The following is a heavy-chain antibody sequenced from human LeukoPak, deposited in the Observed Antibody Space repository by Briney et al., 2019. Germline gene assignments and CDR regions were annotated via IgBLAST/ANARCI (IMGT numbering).Heavy chain of an antibody. J-gene: IGHJ3*02. V-gene: IGHV1-2*02. D-gene: IGHD1-26*01. CDR3: ADVVAATGTVALDI. CDR1: RDTLTDYY. CDR2: INPNSGGT. Sequence: ASVKVSCKASRDTLTDYYMHWVRQAPGQGLEWMGWINPNSGGTNYARKFQGRVTMTWDTSIGTAYMELSTLRSDDTAVYYCADVVAATGTVALDIWGQGTMVSVSS.